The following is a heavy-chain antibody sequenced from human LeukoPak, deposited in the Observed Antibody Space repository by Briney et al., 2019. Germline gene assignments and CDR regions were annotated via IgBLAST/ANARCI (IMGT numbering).Heavy chain of an antibody. V-gene: IGHV3-7*01. CDR2: IKQDGSEK. Sequence: GGSLRLTCATSGFTFSRYWMSWVRQAPGKGLEWVANIKQDGSEKYYVDSVKGRFTISRDNAKNSLYLQMNSLRAEDTAVYSCARVGNGYVMDYWGQGTLVTVYS. CDR1: GFTFSRYW. D-gene: IGHD5-12*01. J-gene: IGHJ4*02. CDR3: ARVGNGYVMDY.